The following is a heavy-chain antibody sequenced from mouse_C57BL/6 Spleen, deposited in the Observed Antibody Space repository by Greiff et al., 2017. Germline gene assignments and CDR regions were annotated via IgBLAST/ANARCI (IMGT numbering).Heavy chain of an antibody. D-gene: IGHD1-1*01. CDR1: GYAFSSYW. J-gene: IGHJ4*01. CDR2: IYPGGGDT. CDR3: ARATVVATDY. Sequence: QVHVQQSGAELVKPGASVKISCKASGYAFSSYWMNWVKQRPGKGLEWIGQIYPGGGDTNYNGKFKGKATLTADKSSSTAYMQLSSLTSEDSAVYCCARATVVATDYWGQGTSVTVSS. V-gene: IGHV1-80*01.